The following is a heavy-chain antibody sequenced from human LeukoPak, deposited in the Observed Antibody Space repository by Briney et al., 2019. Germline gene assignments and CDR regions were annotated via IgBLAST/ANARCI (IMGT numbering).Heavy chain of an antibody. CDR2: IGDAGT. CDR1: GFTFNDFA. CDR3: AKNLGPFDV. J-gene: IGHJ3*01. V-gene: IGHV3-23*01. Sequence: GGSLRLSCAAPGFTFNDFAMTWVRPAPGKGLEWVSRIGDAGTYYADSVKGRFTISRDNSKNMLYLQLNSLRAGDTAMYYCAKNLGPFDVRGQGTMVTVSS. D-gene: IGHD3-16*01.